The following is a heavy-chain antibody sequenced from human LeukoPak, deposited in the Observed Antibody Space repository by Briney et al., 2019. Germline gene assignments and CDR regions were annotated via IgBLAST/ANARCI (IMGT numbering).Heavy chain of an antibody. V-gene: IGHV1-3*01. D-gene: IGHD3-10*01. CDR3: ARGGAHNYYYMDV. CDR1: GYTFTSYA. CDR2: INAGNGNT. Sequence: VASVKVSCKASGYTFTSYAMHWVRQAPGHRVEWMGWINAGNGNTKYSQKFQGRVTITRDTSASTAYMELSSLRSEDTAVYYCARGGAHNYYYMDVWGKGTTVTVSS. J-gene: IGHJ6*03.